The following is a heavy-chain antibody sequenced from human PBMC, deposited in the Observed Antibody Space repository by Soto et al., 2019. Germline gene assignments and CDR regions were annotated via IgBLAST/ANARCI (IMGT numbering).Heavy chain of an antibody. Sequence: PSETLSLTCTVSGGSISSYYWSWIRQPPGKGLERIGYIYYSGSTNYNPSLKSRVTISVDTSKNQFSLKLSSVTAADTAVYYCARDGLDIVVVHGAFDIWGQGTMVTVSS. CDR3: ARDGLDIVVVHGAFDI. D-gene: IGHD2-2*03. CDR1: GGSISSYY. V-gene: IGHV4-59*12. J-gene: IGHJ3*02. CDR2: IYYSGST.